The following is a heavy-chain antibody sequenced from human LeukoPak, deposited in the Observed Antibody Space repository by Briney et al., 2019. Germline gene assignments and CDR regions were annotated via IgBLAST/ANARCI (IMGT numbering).Heavy chain of an antibody. D-gene: IGHD3-22*01. Sequence: ASVKVSCKASGYTFTSYGISWVRQAPGQGLEWMGWISADNGNTNYAQKLQGRVTMTTDTSTSTAYMELRSLRSDDTAVYYCARDGSKYSSLTWYFDLWGRGTLVTVSS. CDR3: ARDGSKYSSLTWYFDL. CDR2: ISADNGNT. V-gene: IGHV1-18*01. J-gene: IGHJ2*01. CDR1: GYTFTSYG.